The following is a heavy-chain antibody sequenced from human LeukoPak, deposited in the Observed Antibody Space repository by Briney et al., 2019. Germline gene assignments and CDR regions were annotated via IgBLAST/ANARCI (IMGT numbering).Heavy chain of an antibody. D-gene: IGHD6-6*01. CDR1: GGSFSGYY. Sequence: SETLSLTCAVYGGSFSGYYRSWIRQPPGKGLEWIGEINHSGSTNYNPSLKSRVTISVDTSKNQFSLKLSSVTAADTAVYYCARLPSIAVRNYMDVWGKGTTVTVSS. CDR3: ARLPSIAVRNYMDV. J-gene: IGHJ6*03. V-gene: IGHV4-34*01. CDR2: INHSGST.